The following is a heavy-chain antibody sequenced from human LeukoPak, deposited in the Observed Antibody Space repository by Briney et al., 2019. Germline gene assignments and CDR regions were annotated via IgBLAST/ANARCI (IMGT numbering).Heavy chain of an antibody. J-gene: IGHJ3*02. CDR3: ARGGICSSTSCDGAFDI. V-gene: IGHV5-51*01. CDR2: IYPGDSDT. Sequence: GESRKISCKGSGYSVTSYWIGWVRQMPEKGLEWMGIIYPGDSDTRYSPSYQGQVTISADKSSNTAYLQWSSLKASDTAMYYCARGGICSSTSCDGAFDIWGQGTLVTVSS. CDR1: GYSVTSYW. D-gene: IGHD2-2*01.